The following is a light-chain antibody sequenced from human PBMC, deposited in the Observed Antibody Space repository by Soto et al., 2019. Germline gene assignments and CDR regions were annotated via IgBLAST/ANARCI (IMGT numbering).Light chain of an antibody. J-gene: IGLJ1*01. V-gene: IGLV1-40*01. Sequence: QAVVTQPPSVSGAPGQRVTISCTGRSSNIGAGYDVHWYQQLPGTAPKLLLYGNSNRPSGVPDRFSGSKSGTSASLAITGLQAEDEADYYCQSYDSSLSGYVFGTGTKLTVL. CDR1: SSNIGAGYD. CDR2: GNS. CDR3: QSYDSSLSGYV.